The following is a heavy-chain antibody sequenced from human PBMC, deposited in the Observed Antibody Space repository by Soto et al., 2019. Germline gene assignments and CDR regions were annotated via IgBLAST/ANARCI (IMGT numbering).Heavy chain of an antibody. CDR2: IKQDGSEK. CDR3: ARATSVDAY. J-gene: IGHJ4*02. D-gene: IGHD5-12*01. Sequence: EVQLVESGGDLVQPGGSLRLSCAASGFAFSGYWMSWVRQAPGKGLEGVANIKQDGSEKYYVDSGKGRFTISRDNAKNSLYLQMNSRRVEDTAVYYCARATSVDAYWGQGTLVTVSS. CDR1: GFAFSGYW. V-gene: IGHV3-7*01.